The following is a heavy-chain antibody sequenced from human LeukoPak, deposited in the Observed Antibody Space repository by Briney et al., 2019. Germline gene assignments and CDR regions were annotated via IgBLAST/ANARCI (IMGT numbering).Heavy chain of an antibody. CDR1: GFTFSSYA. D-gene: IGHD2-2*01. V-gene: IGHV3-64*01. J-gene: IGHJ4*02. CDR3: ASNTDCSSTSCYAKLAY. CDR2: ISSNGGST. Sequence: GGSLRLSCAASGFTFSSYAMHWVRQAPGKGLEYVPAISSNGGSTYYANSVKGRFTISRDNSKNTLYLQMGSLRAEDMAVYYCASNTDCSSTSCYAKLAYWGQGTLVTVSS.